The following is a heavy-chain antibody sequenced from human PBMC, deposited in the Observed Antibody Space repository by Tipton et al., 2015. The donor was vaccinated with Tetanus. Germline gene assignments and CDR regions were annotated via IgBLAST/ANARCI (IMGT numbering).Heavy chain of an antibody. CDR1: GYTFTSYG. D-gene: IGHD3-22*01. Sequence: QLVQSGAEVKKPGASVKVSCKASGYTFTSYGISWVRQAPGQGLEWMGWISAYNGNTNYAQKLQGRVTMTTDTSTSTAYMELRSLRSDDTAVYFCARGVGRDYYDSSGYYVDVWGKGASVTVSS. CDR2: ISAYNGNT. V-gene: IGHV1-18*01. CDR3: ARGVGRDYYDSSGYYVDV. J-gene: IGHJ6*03.